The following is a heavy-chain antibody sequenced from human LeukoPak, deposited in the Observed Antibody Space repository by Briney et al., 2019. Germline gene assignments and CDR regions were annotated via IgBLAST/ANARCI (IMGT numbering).Heavy chain of an antibody. V-gene: IGHV3-9*01. CDR3: AKGGSGWYAGDNWFDP. D-gene: IGHD6-19*01. CDR1: GFTLTSNY. J-gene: IGHJ5*02. Sequence: GGSLRLSCAASGFTLTSNYMTWVRQAPGKGLEWVSGISWNSGSIGYADSVKGRFTISRDNAKNSLYLQMNSLRAEDTALYYCAKGGSGWYAGDNWFDPWGQGTLVTVSS. CDR2: ISWNSGSI.